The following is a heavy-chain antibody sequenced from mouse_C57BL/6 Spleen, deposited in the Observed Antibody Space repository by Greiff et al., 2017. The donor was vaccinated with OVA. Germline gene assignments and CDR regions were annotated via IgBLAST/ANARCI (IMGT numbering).Heavy chain of an antibody. CDR3: ERKGLGYAMDY. V-gene: IGHV1-47*01. CDR1: GYTFTTYP. CDR2: FHPYNDDT. J-gene: IGHJ4*01. D-gene: IGHD4-1*01. Sequence: VQRVESGAELVKPGASVKMSCKASGYTFTTYPIEWVKQNPGQSLEWIGNFHPYNDDTKYNEKFKGKATLTVDKSSSTVYLELSRLTSDVSAVYYCERKGLGYAMDYWGQGTSVTVSS.